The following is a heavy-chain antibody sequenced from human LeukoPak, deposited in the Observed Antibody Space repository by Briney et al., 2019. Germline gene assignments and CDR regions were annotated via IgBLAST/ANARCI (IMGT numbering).Heavy chain of an antibody. D-gene: IGHD3-22*01. V-gene: IGHV4-39*07. Sequence: PSETLSLTCTVSGGSITSSSYYWGWIRQPPGKGLEWIGEINHSGSTNYNPSLKSRVTISVDTSKNQFSLKLSSVTAADTAVYYCERLPKYYDSSGYLGYYYYYYMDVWGKGTTVTISS. J-gene: IGHJ6*03. CDR3: ERLPKYYDSSGYLGYYYYYYMDV. CDR1: GGSITSSSYY. CDR2: INHSGST.